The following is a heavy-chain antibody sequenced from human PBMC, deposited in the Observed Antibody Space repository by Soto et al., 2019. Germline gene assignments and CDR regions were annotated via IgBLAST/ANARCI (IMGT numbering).Heavy chain of an antibody. V-gene: IGHV3-30*03. CDR1: GFSFNDFA. CDR3: SRGTYYPQSSGLNADY. D-gene: IGHD3-22*01. CDR2: ISSDGHHQ. J-gene: IGHJ4*02. Sequence: SVRLSCATSGFSFNDFAMYWVRQAPGQGLEWVAIISSDGHHQFYLDNLRGRFTVSRDNSKNTLYLQMNSLRPEDTAVYYCSRGTYYPQSSGLNADYWGPGTVVTVSS.